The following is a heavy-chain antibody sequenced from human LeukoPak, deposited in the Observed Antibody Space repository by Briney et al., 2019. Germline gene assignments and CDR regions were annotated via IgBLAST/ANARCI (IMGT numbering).Heavy chain of an antibody. Sequence: SETLSLTCAVSGGSISSYYWSWIRQPAGKGLEWIGRIYPSGSTNYSPSLKSRVAMSIDTSKRQFSLKLNSVTAADTAVYYCAREDYYGSAADYWGQGTLVTVSS. CDR2: IYPSGST. D-gene: IGHD3-10*01. CDR1: GGSISSYY. J-gene: IGHJ4*02. CDR3: AREDYYGSAADY. V-gene: IGHV4-4*07.